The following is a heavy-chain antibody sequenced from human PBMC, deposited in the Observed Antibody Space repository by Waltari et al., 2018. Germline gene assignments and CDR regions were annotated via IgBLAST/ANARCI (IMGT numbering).Heavy chain of an antibody. CDR3: ARERFTRGPNYFDP. V-gene: IGHV1-46*01. Sequence: QVHLVQSGAEVKKPGASVKLSCKASGYTFSDYSVNWLRQAPGQGLEWMGIINPSAGSTTYAQRFQGRVTMTRDTSTSTVYLDLNNLKSEDTAVYYCARERFTRGPNYFDPWGQGTLVTVSS. CDR1: GYTFSDYS. J-gene: IGHJ5*02. CDR2: INPSAGST. D-gene: IGHD3-3*01.